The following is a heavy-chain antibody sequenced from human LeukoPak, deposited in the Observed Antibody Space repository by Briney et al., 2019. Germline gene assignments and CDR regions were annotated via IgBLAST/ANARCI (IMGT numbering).Heavy chain of an antibody. CDR3: ARVVGVTEGWGYFGY. V-gene: IGHV3-33*01. CDR2: IWFDGSKE. CDR1: GFTFRSYG. Sequence: GRSLRLSCAASGFTFRSYGMHWVRQAPGKGLEWVAVIWFDGSKEYYADSAKGRFTISRDNPKNTVYLQMNSLRVEDTAVYYCARVVGVTEGWGYFGYWGQGALVTVSS. J-gene: IGHJ4*02. D-gene: IGHD2-21*02.